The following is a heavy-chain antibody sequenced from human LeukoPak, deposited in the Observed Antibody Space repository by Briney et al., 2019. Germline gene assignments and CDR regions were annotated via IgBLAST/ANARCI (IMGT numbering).Heavy chain of an antibody. CDR3: ARYYYDSSGYYYYFDY. J-gene: IGHJ4*02. D-gene: IGHD3-22*01. V-gene: IGHV1-69*13. Sequence: SVKVSCKASGGTFSSYAISWARQAPGQGLEWMGGIIPIFGTANYAQKFQGRVTITADESTSTAYMELSSLRSEDTAVYYCARYYYDSSGYYYYFDYWGQGTLVTVSS. CDR1: GGTFSSYA. CDR2: IIPIFGTA.